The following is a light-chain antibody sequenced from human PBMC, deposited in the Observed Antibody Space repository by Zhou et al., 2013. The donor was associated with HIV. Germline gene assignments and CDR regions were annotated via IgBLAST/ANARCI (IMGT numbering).Light chain of an antibody. J-gene: IGKJ1*01. V-gene: IGKV3-20*01. Sequence: EIVMTQSPGTLSVSPGERATLSCRASQSVGTNLAWYQQKTGQAPRLLIFGASSRAADIPDRFSGSGSGTDFTLTISRLEPEDFAVYYCQHYGSSRTFGQGTKVEIK. CDR2: GAS. CDR1: QSVGTN. CDR3: QHYGSSRT.